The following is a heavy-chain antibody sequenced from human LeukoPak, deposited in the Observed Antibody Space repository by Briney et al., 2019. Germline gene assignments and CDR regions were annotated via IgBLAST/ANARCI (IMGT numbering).Heavy chain of an antibody. CDR1: GGSFSGYY. Sequence: SETLSLTCAVYGGSFSGYYWSWIRQPPGKGLEWIGEINHSGSTNYNPPLKSRVTISVDTSKNQFSLKLSSVTAADTAVYYCARAPYGYKYYFDYWGQGTLVTVSS. D-gene: IGHD5-24*01. CDR2: INHSGST. V-gene: IGHV4-34*01. CDR3: ARAPYGYKYYFDY. J-gene: IGHJ4*02.